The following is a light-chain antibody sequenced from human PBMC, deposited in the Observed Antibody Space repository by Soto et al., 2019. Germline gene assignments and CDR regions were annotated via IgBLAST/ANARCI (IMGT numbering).Light chain of an antibody. V-gene: IGKV3-11*01. J-gene: IGKJ4*01. CDR1: QSVSSY. CDR2: DAS. CDR3: QHYGSSPGLT. Sequence: EIVLTQSPATLSLSPGERATLSCRASQSVSSYLALYQQKPGQAPRLLNYDASNRATGLPARFSGSGSGTDFTLTISRLESEDSAVYYCQHYGSSPGLTFGGGTKV.